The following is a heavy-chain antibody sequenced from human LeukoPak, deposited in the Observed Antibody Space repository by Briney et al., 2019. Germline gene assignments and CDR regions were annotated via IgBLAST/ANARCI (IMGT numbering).Heavy chain of an antibody. CDR2: IYYSGST. D-gene: IGHD6-6*01. CDR3: ARHVAARGYFDY. Sequence: PSETLSLTCTVSGGSISSYYWSWIRQPPGKGLEWIAYIYYSGSTNYNPSLKSRVTISVDTSKNQFSLKLSSVTAADTAVYYCARHVAARGYFDYWGQGTLVTVSS. J-gene: IGHJ4*02. V-gene: IGHV4-59*08. CDR1: GGSISSYY.